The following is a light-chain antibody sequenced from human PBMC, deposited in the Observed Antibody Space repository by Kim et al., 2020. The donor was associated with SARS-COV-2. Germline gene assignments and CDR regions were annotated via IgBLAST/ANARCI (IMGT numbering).Light chain of an antibody. CDR1: QSVSNN. CDR3: HQYNDWPPGDT. CDR2: GAS. V-gene: IGKV3-15*01. Sequence: EIVMTQSPATLSVSPGERVTLSCRASQSVSNNLAWYQHKPGQPPRLLIYGASTRATGVPARFSGSGSGTDFTLTVSSLQSEDLAVYYCHQYNDWPPGDTFGQGTKLEI. J-gene: IGKJ2*01.